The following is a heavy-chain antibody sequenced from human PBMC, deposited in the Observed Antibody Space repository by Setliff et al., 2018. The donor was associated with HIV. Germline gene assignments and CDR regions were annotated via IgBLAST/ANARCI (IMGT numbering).Heavy chain of an antibody. Sequence: GASVKVSCKASGYSFTDYYMHWVRQAPGQGLEWMGWINPNRGGTNYAQKFQGRVTFTSDTSANTAYMELRSLGSDDTAVYFCARRASTAEVFDYWGQGTLVTVSS. CDR2: INPNRGGT. J-gene: IGHJ4*02. CDR3: ARRASTAEVFDY. D-gene: IGHD1-1*01. CDR1: GYSFTDYY. V-gene: IGHV1-2*02.